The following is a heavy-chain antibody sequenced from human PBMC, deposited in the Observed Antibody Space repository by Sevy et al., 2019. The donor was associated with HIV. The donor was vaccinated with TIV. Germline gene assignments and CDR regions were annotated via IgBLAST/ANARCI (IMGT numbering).Heavy chain of an antibody. CDR2: INPDSGGP. CDR3: VRDDRDGYFEY. Sequence: DSVKVSCKASGYTFTGYYMHWMGQAPGQGLERMGWINPDSGGPIYSPKFQGRVTLTRDTSISTAYMDLSRLQSEDTAVYYCVRDDRDGYFEYWGQGTLVLVSS. J-gene: IGHJ4*02. CDR1: GYTFTGYY. V-gene: IGHV1-2*02.